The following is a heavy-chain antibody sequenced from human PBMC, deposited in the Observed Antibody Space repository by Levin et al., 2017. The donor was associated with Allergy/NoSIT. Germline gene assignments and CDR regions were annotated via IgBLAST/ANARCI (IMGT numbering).Heavy chain of an antibody. Sequence: KSSGPTLVKPTETLTLTCTVSGFSLTYPRMGVSWIRRPPGKALEWLAHIFSNDKKSYRTSLQSRLSISKDSSKSQVVLTMTNMGPLDTATYYCARIPNYYDSSAYDYFWPWAFDIWGQGTTFTVSS. CDR2: IFSNDKK. D-gene: IGHD3-22*01. CDR1: GFSLTYPRMG. CDR3: ARIPNYYDSSAYDYFWPWAFDI. V-gene: IGHV2-26*01. J-gene: IGHJ3*02.